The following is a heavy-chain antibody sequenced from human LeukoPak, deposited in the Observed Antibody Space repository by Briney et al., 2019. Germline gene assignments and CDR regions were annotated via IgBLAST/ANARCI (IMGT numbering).Heavy chain of an antibody. Sequence: AGGSLRLSCAASGFTLSTYSMKWVRQAPGKGLEWVSYISDSGAMYYADSVRGRFTISRENAQNSLFLQMNSLRAEDTAVYYCARDGGYRGYDADCWGQGTPVTVSS. D-gene: IGHD5-12*01. CDR2: ISDSGAM. CDR1: GFTLSTYS. CDR3: ARDGGYRGYDADC. V-gene: IGHV3-48*01. J-gene: IGHJ4*02.